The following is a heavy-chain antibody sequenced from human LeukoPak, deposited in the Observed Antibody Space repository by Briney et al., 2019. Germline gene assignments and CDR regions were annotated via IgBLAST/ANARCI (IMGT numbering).Heavy chain of an antibody. J-gene: IGHJ4*02. CDR1: GFTFYDYA. Sequence: GGSLRLSCAASGFTFYDYAMHWVRHAPGKGLEWVSGISWNSGSIGYADSVKGRFTISRDNAKNSLYLQMNSLRAEDTALYYCAKDLDYYDSSGYYDYWGQGTLVTVSS. CDR3: AKDLDYYDSSGYYDY. V-gene: IGHV3-9*01. CDR2: ISWNSGSI. D-gene: IGHD3-22*01.